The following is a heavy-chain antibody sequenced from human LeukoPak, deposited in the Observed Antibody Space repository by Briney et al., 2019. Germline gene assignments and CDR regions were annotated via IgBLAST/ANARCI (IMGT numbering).Heavy chain of an antibody. D-gene: IGHD1-26*01. J-gene: IGHJ3*02. Sequence: ASVKVSCKASGYTFTSYDINWVRQATGQGLEWMGWMNPNSGNTGYAQKFQGRVTMTRNTSISTAYIELSSLRSEDTAVYYCASSIVGAGRGAFDIWGQGTMVTVSS. CDR3: ASSIVGAGRGAFDI. V-gene: IGHV1-8*01. CDR1: GYTFTSYD. CDR2: MNPNSGNT.